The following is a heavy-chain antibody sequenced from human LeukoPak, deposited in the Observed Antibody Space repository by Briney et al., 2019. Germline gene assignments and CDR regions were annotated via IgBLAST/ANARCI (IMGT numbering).Heavy chain of an antibody. J-gene: IGHJ4*02. Sequence: PGGSLRLSCAASGFTFSSYGMHWVRQAPGKGLEWVAFIRYDGSNKYYADSVKGQFTISRDNSKNTLYLHVNSLRPEDTAVYYCAKEAIMWELLGGWSRNFDYWGQGTLVTVSS. V-gene: IGHV3-30*02. CDR2: IRYDGSNK. CDR1: GFTFSSYG. D-gene: IGHD1-26*01. CDR3: AKEAIMWELLGGWSRNFDY.